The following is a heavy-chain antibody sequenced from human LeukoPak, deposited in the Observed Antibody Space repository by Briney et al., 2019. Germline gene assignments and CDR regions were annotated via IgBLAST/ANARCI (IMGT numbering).Heavy chain of an antibody. D-gene: IGHD2-2*01. J-gene: IGHJ6*02. CDR1: GVSISSSY. CDR2: IYYSGDS. CDR3: ARGLGYCSSTSCHIPIYYYGMDV. V-gene: IGHV4-59*12. Sequence: SDTLSLTCTVSGVSISSSYWSWVRQPPGKGLEWVGYIYYSGDSNYNPSLKSRATISVDTSKNQFSLKLSSVTAADTAVYYCARGLGYCSSTSCHIPIYYYGMDVWGQGTLVTVSS.